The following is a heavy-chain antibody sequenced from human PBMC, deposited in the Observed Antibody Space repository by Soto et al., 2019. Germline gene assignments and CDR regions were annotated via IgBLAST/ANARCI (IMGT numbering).Heavy chain of an antibody. D-gene: IGHD1-1*01. Sequence: ASVKVSCKASGYTFTSYAMHWVRQAPGQRLEWMGWINAGNGNTKYSQKFQGRVTITRDTSASTAYMELSSLRSEDTAVYYCARWIDERYNWFDPWGQGTLVTVSS. CDR1: GYTFTSYA. J-gene: IGHJ5*02. CDR2: INAGNGNT. CDR3: ARWIDERYNWFDP. V-gene: IGHV1-3*01.